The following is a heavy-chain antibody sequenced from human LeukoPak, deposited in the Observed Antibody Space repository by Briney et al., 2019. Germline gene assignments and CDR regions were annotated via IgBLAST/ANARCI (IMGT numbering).Heavy chain of an antibody. Sequence: GGSLRLSCAASGFTFSSDWMHWVRQAPGKGLMWVSRMNDDGSIINYADAVKGRFTISRDNAKNTLYLQMKSLRVEDTAVYYCARALGSPLDYWGQGTLVTVSS. CDR2: MNDDGSII. V-gene: IGHV3-74*01. J-gene: IGHJ4*02. D-gene: IGHD1-26*01. CDR3: ARALGSPLDY. CDR1: GFTFSSDW.